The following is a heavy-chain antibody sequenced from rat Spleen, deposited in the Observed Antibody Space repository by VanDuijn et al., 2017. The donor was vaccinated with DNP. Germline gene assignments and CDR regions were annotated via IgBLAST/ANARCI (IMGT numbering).Heavy chain of an antibody. CDR1: GFNFNDYW. CDR2: IKKDSSTI. J-gene: IGHJ2*01. Sequence: EVKLVESGGGLVQPGRSLKLSCAASGFNFNDYWMGWVRQAPGKGLEWIGQIKKDSSTINYTPSLKDKFTISRDNAQNTLYLQMNKLGSEDTGIYYCAKGPNFGGWSDYFDYWGQGVMVTVSS. CDR3: AKGPNFGGWSDYFDY. V-gene: IGHV4-2*01. D-gene: IGHD1-11*01.